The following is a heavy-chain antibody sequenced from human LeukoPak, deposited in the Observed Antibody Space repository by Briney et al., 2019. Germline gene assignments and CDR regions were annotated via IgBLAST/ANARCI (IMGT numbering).Heavy chain of an antibody. D-gene: IGHD5-24*01. Sequence: GGSLRLSCAASGFTFSNYDMHWVRQAPGQGLEWVAFIRYDGSDKYYVDSVKGRFTISRDNSRNILYLQMNSLTAEDTAVYYCAKNRVGHNYAVVFEIWGQGTMVRVCS. CDR1: GFTFSNYD. J-gene: IGHJ3*02. CDR2: IRYDGSDK. CDR3: AKNRVGHNYAVVFEI. V-gene: IGHV3-30*02.